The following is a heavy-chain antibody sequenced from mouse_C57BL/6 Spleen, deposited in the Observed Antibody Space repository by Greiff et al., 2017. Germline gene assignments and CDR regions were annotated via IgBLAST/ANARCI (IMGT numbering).Heavy chain of an antibody. Sequence: QVQLQQPGAELVKPGASVKLSCKASGYTFTSYWMQWVKQRPGQGLEWIGEIDPSDSYTNYNQKFKGKATLTVDTSSSTAYMQRSSLTSEDSAVYDCARPISGSSSYYFDYWGQGTTLTVSS. CDR2: IDPSDSYT. D-gene: IGHD1-1*01. CDR3: ARPISGSSSYYFDY. J-gene: IGHJ2*01. V-gene: IGHV1-50*01. CDR1: GYTFTSYW.